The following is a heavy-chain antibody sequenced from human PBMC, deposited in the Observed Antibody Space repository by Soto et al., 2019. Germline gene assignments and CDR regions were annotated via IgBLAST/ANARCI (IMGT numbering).Heavy chain of an antibody. J-gene: IGHJ4*02. CDR2: ISFDGRKK. CDR1: GFTSSSYV. CDR3: ARGVFYYYGSSGYSHDY. Sequence: PGGSLRLSCEVSGFTSSSYVMHWVRQAPGKGLEWVALISFDGRKKNYADSVKGRFTISRDNSKNMMYLQMNSLRPEDTAVYYCARGVFYYYGSSGYSHDYWGKGTLVTVSS. V-gene: IGHV3-30*04. D-gene: IGHD3-22*01.